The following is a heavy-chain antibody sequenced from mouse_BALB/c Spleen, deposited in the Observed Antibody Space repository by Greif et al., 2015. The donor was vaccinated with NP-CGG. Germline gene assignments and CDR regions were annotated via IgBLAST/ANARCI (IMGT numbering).Heavy chain of an antibody. CDR3: ARRTGTGWYFDV. Sequence: DVQLVESGPGLVKPSQSLSLTCSVTGYSITSGYYWNWIRQFPGNKLEWMGYISYDGSNNYNPSLKNRISITRDTSKNQFFLKLNSVTTEDTATYYCARRTGTGWYFDVWGAGTTVTVSS. CDR2: ISYDGSN. D-gene: IGHD4-1*01. V-gene: IGHV3-6*02. CDR1: GYSITSGYY. J-gene: IGHJ1*01.